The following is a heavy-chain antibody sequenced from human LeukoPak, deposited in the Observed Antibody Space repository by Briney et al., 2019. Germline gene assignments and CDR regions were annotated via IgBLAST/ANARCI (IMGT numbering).Heavy chain of an antibody. V-gene: IGHV3-30*03. J-gene: IGHJ4*02. D-gene: IGHD6-25*01. CDR1: GFTYSSFG. CDR3: AREAFSSAWYFDY. CDR2: ISYDGTKK. Sequence: PGGSLRLSCGASGFTYSSFGMHWVRQAPGKGLEWVAGISYDGTKKYFADSVRGRFTDSRDNSENTLYLHMNSLRPEDTAVYYCAREAFSSAWYFDYWGQGTLVTASS.